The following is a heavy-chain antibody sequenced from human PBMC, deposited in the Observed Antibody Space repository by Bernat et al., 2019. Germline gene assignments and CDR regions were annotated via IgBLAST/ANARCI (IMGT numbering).Heavy chain of an antibody. Sequence: QVQLVQSGAEVKKPGASVKVSCKASAYTFSGYYIHWVRQAPGQGLEWMGRINPNSAGTNYAKKFQGWVTMTRDTSSSTADMELSRLTSDDTAVYYCARGYYGSGRTGFDPWGQGTLVTVSS. CDR1: AYTFSGYY. D-gene: IGHD3-10*01. CDR3: ARGYYGSGRTGFDP. V-gene: IGHV1-2*04. J-gene: IGHJ5*02. CDR2: INPNSAGT.